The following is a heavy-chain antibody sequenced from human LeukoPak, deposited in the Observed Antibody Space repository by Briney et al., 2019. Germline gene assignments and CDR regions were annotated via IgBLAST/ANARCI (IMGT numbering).Heavy chain of an antibody. CDR2: ISSSSSTI. D-gene: IGHD2-2*01. CDR1: GFTFSSYS. CDR3: AKDILKGVVVPAAQGVAEYFQH. J-gene: IGHJ1*01. V-gene: IGHV3-48*04. Sequence: GGSLRLSCAASGFTFSSYSMNWVRQAPGKGLGWVSYISSSSSTIYYADSVKGRFTISRDNSKNSLYLQMNSLRTEDTALYYCAKDILKGVVVPAAQGVAEYFQHWGQGTLVTVSS.